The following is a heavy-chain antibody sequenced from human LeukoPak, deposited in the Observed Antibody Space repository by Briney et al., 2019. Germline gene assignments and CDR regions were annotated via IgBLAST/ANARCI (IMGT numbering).Heavy chain of an antibody. CDR3: AKDLTVSSNY. D-gene: IGHD6-6*01. V-gene: IGHV3-48*01. CDR1: GFTFSSYS. J-gene: IGHJ4*02. CDR2: ISDSSSTI. Sequence: GGSLRLSCAASGFTFSSYSMNWVRQAPGKGLEWVSYISDSSSTIYHADSVKGRFTISRDNSKNTLYLQMNSLRAEDTAVYYCAKDLTVSSNYWGQGTLVTVSS.